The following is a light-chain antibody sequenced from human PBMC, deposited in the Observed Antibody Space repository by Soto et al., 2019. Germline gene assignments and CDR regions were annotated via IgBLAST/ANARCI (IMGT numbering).Light chain of an antibody. J-gene: IGKJ1*01. CDR1: QSVSSSY. CDR2: DTS. Sequence: EIVLTQSPGTLSLSPGERATLSCRASQSVSSSYLAWYQQKRGQAPRLLIYDTSTRATGIPDRFSGSGSGTDFTLTISRLEPEDFAVYYCQQYGNSPWTFGQGTKVEIK. CDR3: QQYGNSPWT. V-gene: IGKV3-20*01.